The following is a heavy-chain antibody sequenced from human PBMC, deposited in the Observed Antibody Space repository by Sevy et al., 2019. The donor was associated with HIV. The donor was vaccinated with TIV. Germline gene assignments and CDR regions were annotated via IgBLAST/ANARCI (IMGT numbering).Heavy chain of an antibody. Sequence: GGSLRLSCAASGFTFNSYWMHWVRQAPGKGLVWVSRIKTDGSDTSYADSVKGRFTISRDNTKNTLYLQMNSLRAEDTAVYYCARRPTDQSGSYWFDPWGQGTLVTVSS. D-gene: IGHD1-26*01. CDR2: IKTDGSDT. J-gene: IGHJ5*02. V-gene: IGHV3-74*01. CDR1: GFTFNSYW. CDR3: ARRPTDQSGSYWFDP.